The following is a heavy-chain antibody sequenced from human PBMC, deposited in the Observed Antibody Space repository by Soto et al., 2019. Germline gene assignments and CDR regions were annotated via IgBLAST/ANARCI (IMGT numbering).Heavy chain of an antibody. Sequence: GGSLRLSCAASGFTFDDYAMHWVRQAPGKGLEWVSGISWNSGSIGYADSVKGRFTISRDNAKNSLYLQMNSLRAEDTALYYCAKDELPYSSSWFAYWGQGTLVTVSS. J-gene: IGHJ5*01. D-gene: IGHD6-13*01. CDR2: ISWNSGSI. CDR1: GFTFDDYA. V-gene: IGHV3-9*01. CDR3: AKDELPYSSSWFAY.